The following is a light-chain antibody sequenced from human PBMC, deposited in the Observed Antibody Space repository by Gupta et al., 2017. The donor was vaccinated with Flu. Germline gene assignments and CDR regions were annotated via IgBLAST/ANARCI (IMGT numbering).Light chain of an antibody. CDR2: ENN. CDR3: DTWDSSLSGWV. Sequence: QSVLTQPPSVSAAPGQKVTISCAGSSSNIGNNYVSWYQQLPGPAPKLLIYENNKRPSGIPARFSGSKSDTSATLGITGLQTGEEADYYCDTWDSSLSGWVFGGGTKLTVL. CDR1: SSNIGNNY. J-gene: IGLJ3*02. V-gene: IGLV1-51*02.